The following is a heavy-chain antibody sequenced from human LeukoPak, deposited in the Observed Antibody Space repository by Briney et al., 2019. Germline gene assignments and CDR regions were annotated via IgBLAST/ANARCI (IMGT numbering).Heavy chain of an antibody. CDR3: ARAAMYYDFVKVSYYGMDV. Sequence: SETLSLTCTVSGGSIGGNSYWSWIRQHPGKGLEWIGYIYYSGSTYYNPSLKSRVTISVDTSKNQFSLKLSSVTAADTAVYYCARAAMYYDFVKVSYYGMDVWGQGTTVTVSS. V-gene: IGHV4-31*03. CDR1: GGSIGGNSY. D-gene: IGHD3-3*01. J-gene: IGHJ6*02. CDR2: IYYSGST.